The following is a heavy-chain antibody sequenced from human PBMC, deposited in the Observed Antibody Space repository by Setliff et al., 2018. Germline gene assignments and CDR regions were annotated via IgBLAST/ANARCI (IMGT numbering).Heavy chain of an antibody. J-gene: IGHJ6*04. Sequence: SETLSLTCTVSGGSISSGSYYWSWIRQPAGKGLEWIGHIYTSGSTNYNPSLKSRVTISVDTSKNQFSLRLSSVTAADTAVYYCARPHDYGDYSLYVWGKGTTVTVSS. V-gene: IGHV4-61*09. CDR3: ARPHDYGDYSLYV. CDR1: GGSISSGSYY. D-gene: IGHD4-17*01. CDR2: IYTSGST.